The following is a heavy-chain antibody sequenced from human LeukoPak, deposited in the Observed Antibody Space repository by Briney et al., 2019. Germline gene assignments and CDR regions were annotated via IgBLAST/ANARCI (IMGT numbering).Heavy chain of an antibody. CDR1: GYTFTGYY. J-gene: IGHJ6*03. V-gene: IGHV1-2*06. Sequence: GASVKVSCKASGYTFTGYYMHWVRQAPGQGLGWMGRINPNSGGTNYAQKFQGRVTMTRDTSISTAYMELSRLRSDDTAVYYCARDPDRLGYCSGGSCYYYMDVWGKGTTVTVSS. CDR2: INPNSGGT. D-gene: IGHD2-15*01. CDR3: ARDPDRLGYCSGGSCYYYMDV.